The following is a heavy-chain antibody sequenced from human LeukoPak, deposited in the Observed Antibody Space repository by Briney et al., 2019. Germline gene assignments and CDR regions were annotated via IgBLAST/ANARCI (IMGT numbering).Heavy chain of an antibody. D-gene: IGHD1-26*01. J-gene: IGHJ4*02. CDR1: FGSISRYY. CDR2: IYTSGST. Sequence: AETLSHTCTVSFGSISRYYWSWVREPAGKGLEWIGGIYTSGSTHSTPSHKSRVTMSVDTSKNQFSLKRSSVTAADTAVYYCAGSYSTTGDFDYWGQGTLVTVSS. CDR3: AGSYSTTGDFDY. V-gene: IGHV4-4*07.